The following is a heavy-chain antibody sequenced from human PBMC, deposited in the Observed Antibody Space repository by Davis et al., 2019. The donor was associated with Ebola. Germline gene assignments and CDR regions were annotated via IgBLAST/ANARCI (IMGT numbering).Heavy chain of an antibody. D-gene: IGHD3-3*01. Sequence: GESLKISCAASGFTFSSYSMNWVRQAPGKGLEWVAYISGGYTYYAESVKGRFTISRDNAKNSLYLQMNSLRAEDTAVYYCARSWGSGYVDYWGQGTLVTVSS. CDR3: ARSWGSGYVDY. J-gene: IGHJ4*02. CDR2: ISGGYT. CDR1: GFTFSSYS. V-gene: IGHV3-21*05.